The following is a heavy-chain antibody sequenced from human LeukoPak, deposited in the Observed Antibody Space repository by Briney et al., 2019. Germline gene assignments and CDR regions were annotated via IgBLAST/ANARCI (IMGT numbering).Heavy chain of an antibody. J-gene: IGHJ4*02. D-gene: IGHD5-18*01. Sequence: GGSLTLSCAASGSIFSTYWMAWVRQAPGKGLEWVANIKEDGSDKNYVVSMKGRFTISRDNAKNSLYLQMNSLRAEDTAVYYCARDAGYGYDRFDYWGQGTQVTVSS. V-gene: IGHV3-7*01. CDR1: GSIFSTYW. CDR3: ARDAGYGYDRFDY. CDR2: IKEDGSDK.